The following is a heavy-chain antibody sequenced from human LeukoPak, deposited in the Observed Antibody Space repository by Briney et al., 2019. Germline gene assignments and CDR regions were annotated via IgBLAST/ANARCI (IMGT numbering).Heavy chain of an antibody. CDR3: AREGGIVVVPAAIDY. V-gene: IGHV1-2*02. J-gene: IGHJ4*02. Sequence: ASVKVSCKASGYTFTGYYMHWVRQAPGQGLEWMGWINPNSGGTNYAQKFQGRVTMTRDTSISTAYMGLSRLRSDDTAVYYCAREGGIVVVPAAIDYWGQGTLVTVSS. D-gene: IGHD2-2*01. CDR1: GYTFTGYY. CDR2: INPNSGGT.